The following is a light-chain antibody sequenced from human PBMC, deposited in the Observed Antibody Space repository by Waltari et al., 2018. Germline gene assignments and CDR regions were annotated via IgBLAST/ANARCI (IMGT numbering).Light chain of an antibody. CDR2: GLS. Sequence: DIQMTQSPSTLSASVGDRVTITCRASQSISSWLAWYQQKPGKAPKLLIYGLSSLQSGVPSRFSGSGSGTEFTLTISSLQPDDFAIYYCKQYKTYPHTFGQGTRLEIK. CDR1: QSISSW. CDR3: KQYKTYPHT. V-gene: IGKV1-5*03. J-gene: IGKJ2*01.